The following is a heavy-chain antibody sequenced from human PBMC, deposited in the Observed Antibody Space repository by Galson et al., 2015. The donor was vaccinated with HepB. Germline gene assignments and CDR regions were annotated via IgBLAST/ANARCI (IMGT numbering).Heavy chain of an antibody. J-gene: IGHJ6*03. Sequence: TLSLTCSVSGDFISNGGYYWSWIRQLPGKGLEWIGSIYYSGTTSYNPSLKSRLTLSLDTSDNQLSLKLTSVTAADTAVYYCARGSYCGGDCDSQWAPYYYSKEVWGKGTTVTVSS. CDR3: ARGSYCGGDCDSQWAPYYYSKEV. V-gene: IGHV4-31*03. CDR1: GDFISNGGYY. CDR2: IYYSGTT. D-gene: IGHD2-21*01.